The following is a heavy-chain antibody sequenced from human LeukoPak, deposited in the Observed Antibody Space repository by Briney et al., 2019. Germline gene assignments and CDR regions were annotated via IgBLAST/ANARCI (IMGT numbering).Heavy chain of an antibody. J-gene: IGHJ5*02. D-gene: IGHD2-2*01. V-gene: IGHV1-2*02. CDR1: GYAFTGYY. CDR2: INPNSEGT. CDR3: ARDNGLVVVPSWFDP. Sequence: GASVKVSCKASGYAFTGYYMHWVRQAPGQGLEWMGWINPNSEGTNYAQKFQGRVTMTRDTSISTAYMELSRLRSDDTAVYYCARDNGLVVVPSWFDPWGQGTLVTVSS.